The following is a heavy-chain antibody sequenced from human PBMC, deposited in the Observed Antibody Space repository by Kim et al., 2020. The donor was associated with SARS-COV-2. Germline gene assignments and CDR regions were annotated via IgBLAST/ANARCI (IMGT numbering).Heavy chain of an antibody. CDR3: ARALAAAGTSGDFDY. D-gene: IGHD6-13*01. V-gene: IGHV1-18*01. CDR1: GYTFTSYG. J-gene: IGHJ4*02. CDR2: ISAYNGNT. Sequence: ASVKVSCKASGYTFTSYGISWVRQAPGQGLEWMGWISAYNGNTNYAQKLQGRVTMTTDTSTSTAYMELRSLRSDDTAVYYCARALAAAGTSGDFDYWGRGTLVTVSS.